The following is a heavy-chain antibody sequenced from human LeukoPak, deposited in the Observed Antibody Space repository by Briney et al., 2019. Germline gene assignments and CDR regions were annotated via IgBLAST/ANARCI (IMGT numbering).Heavy chain of an antibody. D-gene: IGHD4-17*01. CDR1: GFTFSSYW. J-gene: IGHJ4*02. CDR3: TTSDGDYEVYPD. Sequence: PGGSLRLSCAASGFTFSSYWMSWVRQAPGKGLEWVGRIKSKTDGGTTDYAAPVKGRFTISRDDSKNTLYLQMNSLKTEDTAVYYCTTSDGDYEVYPDWGQGTLVTVSS. V-gene: IGHV3-15*01. CDR2: IKSKTDGGTT.